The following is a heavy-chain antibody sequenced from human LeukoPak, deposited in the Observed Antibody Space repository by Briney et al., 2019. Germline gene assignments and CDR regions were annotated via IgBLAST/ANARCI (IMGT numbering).Heavy chain of an antibody. V-gene: IGHV3-23*01. CDR2: ISGSGGST. CDR1: GFTVSSNY. J-gene: IGHJ4*02. D-gene: IGHD5-12*01. CDR3: ARERDSGYDWGSPYYFDY. Sequence: PGGSLRLSCAASGFTVSSNYMSWVRQAPGKGLEWVSAISGSGGSTYYADSVKGRFTISRDNSKNTLYLQMNSLRAEDTAVYYCARERDSGYDWGSPYYFDYWGQGTLVTVSS.